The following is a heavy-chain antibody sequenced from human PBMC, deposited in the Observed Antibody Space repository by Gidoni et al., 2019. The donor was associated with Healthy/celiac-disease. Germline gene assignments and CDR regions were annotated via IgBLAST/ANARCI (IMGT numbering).Heavy chain of an antibody. V-gene: IGHV3-43*01. Sequence: EVQLVESGGVVVQPGGSLRLSCAASGFTFDDYTMHWVRQAPGKGLEWVSLISWDGGSTYYADSVKGRFTISRDNSKNSLYLQMNSLRTEDTALYYCAKGQQLVRNYYYGMDVWGQGTTVTVSS. J-gene: IGHJ6*02. CDR3: AKGQQLVRNYYYGMDV. CDR1: GFTFDDYT. CDR2: ISWDGGST. D-gene: IGHD6-6*01.